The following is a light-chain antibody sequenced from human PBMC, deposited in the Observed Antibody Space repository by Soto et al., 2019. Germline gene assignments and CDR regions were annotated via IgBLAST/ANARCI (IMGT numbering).Light chain of an antibody. J-gene: IGKJ1*01. CDR2: DAS. Sequence: SPSTLSSSPSVRATLSCRASQSVSSYLAWYQQKPGQAPRHLIYDASNRATGIPARFSGSGSGTDFTLTISSLEPEDFAVYYCQQYNEWPRTFGQGTKVDIK. CDR3: QQYNEWPRT. V-gene: IGKV3-11*01. CDR1: QSVSSY.